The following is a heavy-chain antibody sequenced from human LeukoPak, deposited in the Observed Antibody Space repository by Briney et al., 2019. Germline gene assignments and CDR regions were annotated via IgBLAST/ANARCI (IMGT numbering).Heavy chain of an antibody. D-gene: IGHD2-2*01. V-gene: IGHV1-18*01. Sequence: ASVKVSCKASGYTFTSYGISWVRQAPGQGLEWMGWISAYNGNTNYAQKLQGRVTMTTDTSTSTAYMELRSLRSDETAVYYCARETYCSSTSCPLDYWGQGTLVTVSS. J-gene: IGHJ4*02. CDR1: GYTFTSYG. CDR3: ARETYCSSTSCPLDY. CDR2: ISAYNGNT.